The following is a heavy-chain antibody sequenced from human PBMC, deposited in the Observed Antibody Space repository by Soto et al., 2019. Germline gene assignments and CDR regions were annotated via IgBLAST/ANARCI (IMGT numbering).Heavy chain of an antibody. Sequence: SETLSLTCTVSGGSISSSSYYWGWIRQPPGKGLEWIGSIYYSGSTYYNPSLKSRVTISVDTSKNQFSLKLSSVTAADTAVYYCARYARGQKYFDYWGQGTLVTLSS. J-gene: IGHJ4*02. V-gene: IGHV4-39*01. CDR3: ARYARGQKYFDY. CDR2: IYYSGST. D-gene: IGHD2-2*01. CDR1: GGSISSSSYY.